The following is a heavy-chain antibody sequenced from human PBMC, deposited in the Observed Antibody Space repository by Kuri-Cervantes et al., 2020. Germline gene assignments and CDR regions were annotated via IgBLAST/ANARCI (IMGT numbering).Heavy chain of an antibody. CDR3: ARKLAYYFDY. Sequence: GGSLRLSCAASGFTFSRYWMSWVRQAPGKGLEWVANIKEDGSEKNYVDSVKGRFIISRDNAKNSLYLQMNSLRAEDTAVYYCARKLAYYFDYWGQGTLVTVSS. D-gene: IGHD6-13*01. CDR2: IKEDGSEK. J-gene: IGHJ4*02. CDR1: GFTFSRYW. V-gene: IGHV3-7*03.